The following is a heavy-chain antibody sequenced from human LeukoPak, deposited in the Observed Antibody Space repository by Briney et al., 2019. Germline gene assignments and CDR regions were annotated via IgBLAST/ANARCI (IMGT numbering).Heavy chain of an antibody. CDR3: ARDSHYCSGGSCYSQGLS. J-gene: IGHJ5*02. CDR1: GVSISSDY. CDR2: IYYTVRT. V-gene: IGHV4-59*01. Sequence: SETLSLTCTVSGVSISSDYWSWIRQPPGKGLEWIGYIYYTVRTNYNPSLKSRVTMSVDTSKNQFSLKLISVTAADTAVYYCARDSHYCSGGSCYSQGLSWGQGTPVTVSS. D-gene: IGHD2-15*01.